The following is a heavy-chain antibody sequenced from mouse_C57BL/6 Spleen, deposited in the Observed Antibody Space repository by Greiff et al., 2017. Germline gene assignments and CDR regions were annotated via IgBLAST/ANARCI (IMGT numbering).Heavy chain of an antibody. D-gene: IGHD1-1*01. V-gene: IGHV1-55*01. J-gene: IGHJ1*03. CDR2: IYPGSGST. CDR3: ARDPYYYGSSHWYFDV. Sequence: VQLQQPGAELVKPGASVKMSCKASGYTFTSYWITWVKQRPGQGLEWIGDIYPGSGSTNYNEKFKSKATLTVDTSSSTAYMQLSSLTSEDSAVYYGARDPYYYGSSHWYFDVWGTGTTVTVSS. CDR1: GYTFTSYW.